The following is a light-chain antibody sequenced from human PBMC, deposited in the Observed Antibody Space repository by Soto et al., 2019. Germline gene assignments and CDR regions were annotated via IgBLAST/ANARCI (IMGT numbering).Light chain of an antibody. CDR3: QQYNNWPGT. CDR2: GAS. J-gene: IGKJ1*01. Sequence: EIVWTQSPGTLSLSPGERATLCCRASQSVSSSYLAWYQQKPGQAPRLLIYGASTRATGIPARFSGSGSGKEFTLTIRRLQSEAFAVYYCQQYNNWPGTFGQGTKV. CDR1: QSVSSSY. V-gene: IGKV3-15*01.